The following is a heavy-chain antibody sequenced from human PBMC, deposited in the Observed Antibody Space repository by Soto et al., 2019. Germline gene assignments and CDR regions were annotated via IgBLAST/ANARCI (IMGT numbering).Heavy chain of an antibody. V-gene: IGHV4-34*12. J-gene: IGHJ6*02. CDR2: AIHSGTT. CDR1: GGPFNGYY. D-gene: IGHD2-21*02. CDR3: ARKRVATFFYAMDV. Sequence: QVQLQQWGAGLLKPSETLSLTCAVYGGPFNGYYWTWVRQTPKKGLEWIGEAIHSGTTNYKPSLKSRVSISLDTSKKQFSLKQRSGTAADTAVYFCARKRVATFFYAMDVWGQGTTVTVSS.